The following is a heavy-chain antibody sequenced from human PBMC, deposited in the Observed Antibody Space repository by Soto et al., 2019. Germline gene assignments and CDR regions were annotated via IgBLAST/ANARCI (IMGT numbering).Heavy chain of an antibody. Sequence: ASVKVSCKASGYTFTSYGISWVRQAPGQGLEWMGWISAYNGNTNYAQKLQGRVTMTTDTSTSTAYMELRNLRSDDTAVYYCARRNYVVLSYYYYYGMDVWGQGTTVTVSS. D-gene: IGHD1-7*01. V-gene: IGHV1-18*04. CDR2: ISAYNGNT. J-gene: IGHJ6*02. CDR1: GYTFTSYG. CDR3: ARRNYVVLSYYYYYGMDV.